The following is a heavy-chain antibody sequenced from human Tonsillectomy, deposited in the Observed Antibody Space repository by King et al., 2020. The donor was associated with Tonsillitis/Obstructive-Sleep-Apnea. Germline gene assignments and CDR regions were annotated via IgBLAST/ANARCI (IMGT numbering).Heavy chain of an antibody. D-gene: IGHD3-9*01. Sequence: VQLQQWGAGLLKPSETLSLTCVVYGGSFNYYYWSWIRQSPGKGLECIGEINHSGSTNYNPSLKSRVTISVDTSKNQFSLRLSSVTAAETAVYYCARGPDYDILTGDDYYYYYGMDVWGQGTTVTVSS. V-gene: IGHV4-34*01. CDR1: GGSFNYYY. CDR2: INHSGST. CDR3: ARGPDYDILTGDDYYYYYGMDV. J-gene: IGHJ6*02.